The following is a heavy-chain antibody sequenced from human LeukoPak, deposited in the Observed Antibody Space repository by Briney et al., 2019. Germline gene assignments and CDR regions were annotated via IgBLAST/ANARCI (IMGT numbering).Heavy chain of an antibody. CDR2: IYHSGST. D-gene: IGHD1-26*01. CDR3: ASGGSRYYFDY. J-gene: IGHJ4*02. V-gene: IGHV4-30-2*01. CDR1: GGSISSGGYY. Sequence: PSETLSLTCTVSGGSISSGGYYWSWLRQPPGTGLEWIGYIYHSGSTYYNPSLKSRVTISVDRSKNQFSLKLSSVTAADTAVYYCASGGSRYYFDYWGQGTLVTVSS.